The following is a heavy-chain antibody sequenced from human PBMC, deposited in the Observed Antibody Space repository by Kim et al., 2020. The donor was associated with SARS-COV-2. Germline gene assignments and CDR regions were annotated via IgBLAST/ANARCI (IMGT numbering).Heavy chain of an antibody. D-gene: IGHD3-9*01. J-gene: IGHJ6*02. CDR3: ASRYEGYDILTGYYSYGMDV. Sequence: GGSLRLSCAASGFTFSSYAMSWVRQAPGKGLEWVSAISGSGGSTYYADSVKGRFTISRDNSKNTLYLQMNSLRAEDTAVYYCASRYEGYDILTGYYSYGMDVWGQGTTVTVSS. CDR2: ISGSGGST. V-gene: IGHV3-23*01. CDR1: GFTFSSYA.